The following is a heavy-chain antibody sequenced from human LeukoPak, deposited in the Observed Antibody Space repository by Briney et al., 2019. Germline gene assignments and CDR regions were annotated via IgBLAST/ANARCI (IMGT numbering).Heavy chain of an antibody. Sequence: PGGSLRLSCAASGFTFSNAWMSWVRQAPGKGLEWVSVIYSGGSTYYADSVKGRFAISRDNSKNTLYLQMNSLRAGDTAVYYCARDYYDSSGYYPPFDYWGQGTLVTVSS. V-gene: IGHV3-66*01. J-gene: IGHJ4*02. CDR3: ARDYYDSSGYYPPFDY. CDR2: IYSGGST. CDR1: GFTFSNAW. D-gene: IGHD3-22*01.